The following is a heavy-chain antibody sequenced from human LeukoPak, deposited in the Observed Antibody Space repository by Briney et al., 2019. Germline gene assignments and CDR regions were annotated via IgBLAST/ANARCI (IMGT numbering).Heavy chain of an antibody. J-gene: IGHJ4*02. CDR2: ISSSSSYI. CDR1: GFTFSSYS. D-gene: IGHD2-2*01. V-gene: IGHV3-21*04. Sequence: GGSLRLSCAASGFTFSSYSMNWVRQAPGKGLEWVSSISSSSSYIYYADSVKGWFTISRDNSKNTLYLQMNSLRAEDTAVYYCAKYPGSTSCYRYWGQGTLVTVSS. CDR3: AKYPGSTSCYRY.